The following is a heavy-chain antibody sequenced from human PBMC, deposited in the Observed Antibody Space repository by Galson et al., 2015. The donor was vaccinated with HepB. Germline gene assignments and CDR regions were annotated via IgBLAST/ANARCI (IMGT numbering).Heavy chain of an antibody. V-gene: IGHV5-10-1*01. CDR3: ATGTTHYDILTGYLTLFNF. Sequence: QSGAEVKKPGESLRISCKASGYNFNSYWISWVRQMPGKGLEWMGRIDPSDSYSNYSPSFEGHVTFSVDKSITTAYVQWSSLKASDTAMYYCATGTTHYDILTGYLTLFNFWGQGTLVTVSS. D-gene: IGHD3-9*01. CDR1: GYNFNSYW. CDR2: IDPSDSYS. J-gene: IGHJ4*02.